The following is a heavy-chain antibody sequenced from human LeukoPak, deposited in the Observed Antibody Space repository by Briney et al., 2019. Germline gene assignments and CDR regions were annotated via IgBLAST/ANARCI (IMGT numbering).Heavy chain of an antibody. CDR3: AIGSSSDYYYYYGTDV. V-gene: IGHV1-8*01. D-gene: IGHD6-13*01. CDR2: MNPNSGNT. CDR1: GYTFTSYD. Sequence: ASVKVSCKASGYTFTSYDINWVRQATGQGLEWMGWMNPNSGNTGYAQKFQGRVTMTRNTSISTAYMELSSLRSEDTDVYYCAIGSSSDYYYYYGTDVWGQGTTVTVSS. J-gene: IGHJ6*02.